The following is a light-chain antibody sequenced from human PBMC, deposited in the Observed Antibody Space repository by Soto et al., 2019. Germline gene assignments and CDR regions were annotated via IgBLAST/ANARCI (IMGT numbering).Light chain of an antibody. CDR1: QRISSW. Sequence: DIQMTQSPSTLSASVGDRVTITCRASQRISSWLAWYQQKPGKAPKLLIYKASSLESGVPSRFSGSGSGTEFTLTISSLQPDDFATYYCQQYNSYRFTFGPGTKVDIK. J-gene: IGKJ3*01. V-gene: IGKV1-5*03. CDR3: QQYNSYRFT. CDR2: KAS.